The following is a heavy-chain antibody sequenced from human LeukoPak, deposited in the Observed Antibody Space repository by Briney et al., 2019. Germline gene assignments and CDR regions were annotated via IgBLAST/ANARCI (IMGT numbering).Heavy chain of an antibody. CDR3: VRFLRYLDY. Sequence: SETVSLTCTVSGDSITTGSYYWGWIRQPPGTGLECIGSIFYSGSTFYNPSLKSRVTILVDTSKNQFSLKLNSMTAADTAVYYCVRFLRYLDYWGQGTLVTVSS. CDR2: IFYSGST. J-gene: IGHJ4*02. CDR1: GDSITTGSYY. D-gene: IGHD3-9*01. V-gene: IGHV4-39*07.